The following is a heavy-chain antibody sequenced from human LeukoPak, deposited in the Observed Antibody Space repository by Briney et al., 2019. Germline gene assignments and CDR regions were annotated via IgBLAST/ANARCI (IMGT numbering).Heavy chain of an antibody. V-gene: IGHV4-31*03. CDR2: IYYSGST. J-gene: IGHJ5*02. CDR3: ARDRWLDP. Sequence: KPSQTLSLTCTVSGGSISSGGNYWSWIRQHPGKGLEWIGYIYYSGSTYYNPSLKSRVTISLDTSKNQFSLKPTSVTAADTAVYYCARDRWLDPWGQGTLVTVSS. CDR1: GGSISSGGNY.